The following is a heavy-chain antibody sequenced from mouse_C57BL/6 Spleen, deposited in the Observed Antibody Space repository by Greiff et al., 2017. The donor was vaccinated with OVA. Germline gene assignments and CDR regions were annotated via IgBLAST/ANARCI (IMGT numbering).Heavy chain of an antibody. CDR1: GYAFSSSW. CDR3: ARDDGYPY. J-gene: IGHJ2*01. Sequence: VQGVESGPELVKPGASVKISCKASGYAFSSSWMNWVKQRPGQGLEWIGRIYPGDGDTNYNGKFKGKATLTADKSSSTAYMQLSSLTSEDSAVYFCARDDGYPYWGQGTTLTVSS. V-gene: IGHV1-82*01. D-gene: IGHD2-3*01. CDR2: IYPGDGDT.